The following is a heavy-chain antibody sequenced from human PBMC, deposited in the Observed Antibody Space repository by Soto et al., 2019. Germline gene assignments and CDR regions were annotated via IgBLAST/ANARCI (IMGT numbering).Heavy chain of an antibody. V-gene: IGHV4-30-4*01. CDR1: GGSINSGNYY. Sequence: QVQLQESGPGLVKPSQTLSLTCTVSGGSINSGNYYWSWLRQPPGKGLEWIGYIYYSGTTYYNPSRKSRVSISIDASKNQFSLKLTSGTAADTAVYYCAGREEQWLWGFDYWGQGTLVTVSS. CDR2: IYYSGTT. J-gene: IGHJ4*02. D-gene: IGHD6-19*01. CDR3: AGREEQWLWGFDY.